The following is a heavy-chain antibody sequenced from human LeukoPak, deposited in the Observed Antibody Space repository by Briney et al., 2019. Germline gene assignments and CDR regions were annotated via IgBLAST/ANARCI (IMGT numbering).Heavy chain of an antibody. CDR1: GGSISSGGYY. J-gene: IGHJ4*02. D-gene: IGHD6-13*01. Sequence: ASETLSLTCTVSGGSISSGGYYWSWIRQHPGKGLEWIGYIYYSGSTYYNPSLKSRVTISVDTSKNQFSLKLSSVTAADTAVYYCARAAAAGLRNFDYWGQGTLVTVSS. V-gene: IGHV4-31*03. CDR3: ARAAAAGLRNFDY. CDR2: IYYSGST.